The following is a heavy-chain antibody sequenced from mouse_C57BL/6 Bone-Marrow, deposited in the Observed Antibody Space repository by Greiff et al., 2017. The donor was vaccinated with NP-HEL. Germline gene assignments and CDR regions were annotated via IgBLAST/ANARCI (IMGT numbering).Heavy chain of an antibody. J-gene: IGHJ4*01. Sequence: QVQLQQPGAELVKPGASVKMSCKASGYTFTSYWITWVKQRPGQGLEWIGEIYPGSGSTNYNEKFKSKATLTVDKSSSTAYMQLSSLTSEDSAVYYCASYYGSSYDYYAMDYWGQGTSVTVSS. CDR1: GYTFTSYW. V-gene: IGHV1-55*01. D-gene: IGHD1-1*01. CDR2: IYPGSGST. CDR3: ASYYGSSYDYYAMDY.